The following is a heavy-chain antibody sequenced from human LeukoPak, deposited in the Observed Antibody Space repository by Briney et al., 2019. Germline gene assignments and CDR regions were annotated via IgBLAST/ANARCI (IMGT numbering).Heavy chain of an antibody. CDR3: ARVGVVVITTLDY. Sequence: GESLKISCKGSGYIFSNYWIGWVRQAPGKGLEWVSSISSSSSYIYYADSVKGRFTISRDNAKNSLYLQMNSLRAEDTAVYYCARVGVVVITTLDYWGQGTLVTVSS. CDR1: GYIFSNYW. V-gene: IGHV3-21*01. CDR2: ISSSSSYI. J-gene: IGHJ4*02. D-gene: IGHD3-22*01.